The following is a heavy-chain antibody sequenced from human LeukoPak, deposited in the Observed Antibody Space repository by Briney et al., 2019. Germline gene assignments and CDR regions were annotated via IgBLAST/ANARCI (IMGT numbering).Heavy chain of an antibody. CDR2: IRASGGST. D-gene: IGHD2-21*01. CDR1: GFTFSNYA. J-gene: IGHJ4*02. V-gene: IGHV3-23*01. Sequence: GGSLRLSCEASGFTFSNYAMSWVRQAPGKGLEWVSSIRASGGSTYYADSVKGRFTISRDNSKNTLFLQMNSLRAEDMAVYYCAKDLFFADYWGQGTLVTVSS. CDR3: AKDLFFADY.